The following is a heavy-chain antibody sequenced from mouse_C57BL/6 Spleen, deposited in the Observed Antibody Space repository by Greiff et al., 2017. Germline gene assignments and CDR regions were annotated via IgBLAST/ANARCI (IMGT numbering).Heavy chain of an antibody. CDR3: TRYYYGSSYD. J-gene: IGHJ2*01. CDR1: GYTFTDYE. CDR2: IDPETGGT. V-gene: IGHV1-15*01. Sequence: VQLQQSGAELVRPGASVTLSCKASGYTFTDYEMHWVKQTPVHGLEWIGAIDPETGGTAYNQKFKGKAILTADKSSSTAYMELRSPTSEDSAVYYCTRYYYGSSYDWGQGTTLTVSS. D-gene: IGHD1-1*01.